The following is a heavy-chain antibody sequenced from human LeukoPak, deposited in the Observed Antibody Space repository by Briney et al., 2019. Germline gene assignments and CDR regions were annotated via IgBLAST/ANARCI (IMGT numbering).Heavy chain of an antibody. CDR2: INHSGST. CDR3: ARTYEDIVVVPAALYYYYYMDV. CDR1: GFTFDDYG. Sequence: PGGSLRLSCAASGFTFDDYGMSWVRQAPGKGLEWIGEINHSGSTNYNPSLKSRVTISVDTSKNQFSLKLSSVTAADTAVYYCARTYEDIVVVPAALYYYYYMDVWGKGTTVTISS. V-gene: IGHV4-34*01. J-gene: IGHJ6*03. D-gene: IGHD2-2*01.